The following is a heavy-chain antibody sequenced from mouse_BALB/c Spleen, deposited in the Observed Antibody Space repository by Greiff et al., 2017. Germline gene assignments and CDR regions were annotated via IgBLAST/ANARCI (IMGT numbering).Heavy chain of an antibody. J-gene: IGHJ4*01. Sequence: EVQGVESGGGLVKPGGSLKLSCAASGFTFSSYAMSWVRQTPEKRLEWVASISSGGSTYYPDSVKGRFTISRDNARNILYLQMSSLRSEDTAMYYCARGYYGSSPYYYAMDYWGQGTSVTVSS. CDR3: ARGYYGSSPYYYAMDY. CDR2: ISSGGST. CDR1: GFTFSSYA. V-gene: IGHV5-6-5*01. D-gene: IGHD1-1*01.